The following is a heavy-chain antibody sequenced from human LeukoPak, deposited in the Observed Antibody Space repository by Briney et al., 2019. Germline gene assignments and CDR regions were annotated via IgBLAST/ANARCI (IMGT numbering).Heavy chain of an antibody. CDR3: ASGYYYYYYMDV. V-gene: IGHV3-11*01. CDR2: ISSSGSTI. J-gene: IGHJ6*03. CDR1: GFTFSDYY. Sequence: GGSLRLSCAASGFTFSDYYMSWIRQAPGKGLEWVSYISSSGSTIYYVDSVKGRFTISRDNAKNSLYLQMNSLRAEDTAVYYCASGYYYYYYMDVWGKGTTVTISS.